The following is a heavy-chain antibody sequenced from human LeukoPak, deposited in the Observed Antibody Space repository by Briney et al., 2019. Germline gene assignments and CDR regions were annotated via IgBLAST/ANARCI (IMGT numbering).Heavy chain of an antibody. CDR3: AREGGTGEFDY. CDR2: ISSSSSYI. V-gene: IGHV3-21*01. CDR1: GFTFSSYA. Sequence: GGSLRLSCAASGFTFSSYAMNWVRQAPGKGLEWVSSISSSSSYIYYADSVKGRFTISRDNAKNSLYLQMNSLRAEDTAVYYCAREGGTGEFDYWGQGTLVTVSS. D-gene: IGHD3/OR15-3a*01. J-gene: IGHJ4*02.